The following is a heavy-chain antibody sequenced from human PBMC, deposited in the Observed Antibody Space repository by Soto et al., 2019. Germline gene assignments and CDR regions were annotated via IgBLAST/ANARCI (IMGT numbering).Heavy chain of an antibody. CDR1: EFTFSSYG. Sequence: PGGSLRLSCAASEFTFSSYGMHWVRQAPGKGLEGVAVMWYDGSNKYYADSVKGRLTSSRDNSKNRLYLQMNSLRAEDTAVYYCARDTPSGSSHDAFDIWGQGPMVTVSS. CDR3: ARDTPSGSSHDAFDI. V-gene: IGHV3-33*01. D-gene: IGHD6-6*01. CDR2: MWYDGSNK. J-gene: IGHJ3*02.